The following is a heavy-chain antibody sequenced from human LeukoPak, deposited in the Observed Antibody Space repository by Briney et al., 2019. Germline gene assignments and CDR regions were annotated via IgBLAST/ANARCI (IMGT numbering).Heavy chain of an antibody. CDR3: AKDLNPREAGATIDY. J-gene: IGHJ4*02. Sequence: HPGGSLRLSCAASGFTVSSNYMSWVRQAPGKGLEWVSVIYSGGSTYYVDSVKGRFTISRDNSKNTLYLQMNSLRAEDTAVYYCAKDLNPREAGATIDYWGQGTLVTVSS. CDR2: IYSGGST. V-gene: IGHV3-53*01. CDR1: GFTVSSNY. D-gene: IGHD1-26*01.